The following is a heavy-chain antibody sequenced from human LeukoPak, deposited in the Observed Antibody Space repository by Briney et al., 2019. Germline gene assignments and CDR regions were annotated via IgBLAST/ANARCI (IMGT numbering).Heavy chain of an antibody. CDR3: ATSKLEQIDWHGYYYGMDV. J-gene: IGHJ6*02. CDR1: GYTLTELS. Sequence: ASVKVSCKVSGYTLTELSMHWVRQAPGKGLEWMGGFDSEDGETIYAQKFQGRLTTTEDTSTDTAYMELSSLRSEDTAVYYCATSKLEQIDWHGYYYGMDVWGQGTTVTVSS. D-gene: IGHD1/OR15-1a*01. V-gene: IGHV1-24*01. CDR2: FDSEDGET.